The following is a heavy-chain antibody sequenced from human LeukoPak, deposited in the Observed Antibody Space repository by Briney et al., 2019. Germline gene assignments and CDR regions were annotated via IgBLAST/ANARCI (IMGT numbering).Heavy chain of an antibody. V-gene: IGHV4-59*01. CDR3: ARWGSIAVARFDY. D-gene: IGHD6-6*01. CDR1: GGSISSYY. Sequence: PETLSLTCTVSGGSISSYYWSWIRQLPGEGLGWIGYIYYTGSTNYTPSLTSRVNISVDTSKNQFSLNLTSVTAADTAVYYCARWGSIAVARFDYWGQGTLVTVSS. CDR2: IYYTGST. J-gene: IGHJ4*02.